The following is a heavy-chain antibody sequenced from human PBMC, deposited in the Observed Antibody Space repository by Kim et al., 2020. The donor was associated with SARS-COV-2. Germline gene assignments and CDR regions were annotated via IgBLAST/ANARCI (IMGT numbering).Heavy chain of an antibody. Sequence: GGSLRLSCAASGFTFSSYSMNWVRQAPGKGLEWVSSISSSSSYIYYADSGKGRFTISRDNAKNSLYLQMNSLRAEDTAVYYCARDPYSYGTHAFDIWGQGTMVTVSS. J-gene: IGHJ3*02. D-gene: IGHD5-18*01. CDR1: GFTFSSYS. CDR2: ISSSSSYI. V-gene: IGHV3-21*01. CDR3: ARDPYSYGTHAFDI.